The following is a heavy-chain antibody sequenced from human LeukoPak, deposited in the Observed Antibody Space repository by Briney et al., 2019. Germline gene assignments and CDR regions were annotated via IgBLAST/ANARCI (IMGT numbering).Heavy chain of an antibody. J-gene: IGHJ4*02. D-gene: IGHD3-9*01. Sequence: GGSLRLSCAASGFTFSSYGMSWVRQAPGKGLEWVSAISGSGGSTYYADSVKGRFTISRDNSKNTLYLQMNRLRAEDTAVYYCAKDRRYFDWSPRFDYWGQGTLVTVSS. CDR2: ISGSGGST. CDR3: AKDRRYFDWSPRFDY. CDR1: GFTFSSYG. V-gene: IGHV3-23*01.